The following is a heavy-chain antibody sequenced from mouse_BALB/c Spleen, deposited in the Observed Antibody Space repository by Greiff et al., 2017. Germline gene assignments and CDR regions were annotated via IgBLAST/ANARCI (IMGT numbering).Heavy chain of an antibody. Sequence: EVQLVESGPELVKPGASVKIPCKASGYTFTDYNMDWVKQSHGKSLEWIGDINPNNGGTIYNQKFKGKATLTVDKSSSTAYMELRSLTSEDTAVYYCARYYGSSYPYAMDYWGQGTSVTVSS. V-gene: IGHV1-18*01. D-gene: IGHD1-1*01. CDR2: INPNNGGT. J-gene: IGHJ4*01. CDR3: ARYYGSSYPYAMDY. CDR1: GYTFTDYN.